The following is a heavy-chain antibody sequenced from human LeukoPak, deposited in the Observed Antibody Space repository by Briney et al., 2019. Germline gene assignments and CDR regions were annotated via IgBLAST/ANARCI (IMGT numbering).Heavy chain of an antibody. CDR3: ASWLSGYPY. CDR1: GFTFSGSA. CDR2: IRSKANSYAT. D-gene: IGHD3-9*01. V-gene: IGHV3-73*01. Sequence: GGSLRLSCAASGFTFSGSAMHWVRQASGKGLEWVGRIRSKANSYATAYAASVKGRFTISRDDSKNTAYLQMNSLKTEDTAVYYCASWLSGYPYWGQGTLVTVSS. J-gene: IGHJ4*02.